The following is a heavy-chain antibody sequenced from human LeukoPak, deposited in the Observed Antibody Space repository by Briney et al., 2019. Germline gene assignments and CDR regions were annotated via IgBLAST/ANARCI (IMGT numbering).Heavy chain of an antibody. J-gene: IGHJ3*02. CDR2: IYYSGST. D-gene: IGHD2-2*01. CDR1: GGSISSTIYF. V-gene: IGHV4-39*01. Sequence: PSETLSLTCTVSGGSISSTIYFWGWIRQPPGKGLGWIGTIYYSGSTYYNPSLKSRVTISVDTSKNQFSLKLSSVTAADTAVYYCARHGGCSSTSCYGAFDIWGQGTMVTVSS. CDR3: ARHGGCSSTSCYGAFDI.